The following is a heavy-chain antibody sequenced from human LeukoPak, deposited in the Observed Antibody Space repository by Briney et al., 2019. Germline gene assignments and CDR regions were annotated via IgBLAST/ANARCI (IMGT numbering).Heavy chain of an antibody. CDR1: GFTFNNFSM. D-gene: IGHD3-10*01. CDR2: IYHSGST. CDR3: GVVRGVTDY. Sequence: GSLRLSCAASGFTFNNFSMNWVRQAPGKGLEWIGEIYHSGSTNYNPSLKSRVTISVDKSKNQFSLKLSSVTAADTAVYYCGVVRGVTDYWGQGTLVTVSS. J-gene: IGHJ4*02. V-gene: IGHV4-4*02.